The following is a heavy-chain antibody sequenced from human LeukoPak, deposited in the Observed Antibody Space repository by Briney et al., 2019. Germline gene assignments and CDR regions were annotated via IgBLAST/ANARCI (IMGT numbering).Heavy chain of an antibody. CDR3: ARLLGGDYVWFDP. Sequence: SETLSLTCTVSGGSISSGSYYWSWIRQPAGKGLEWIGRIYTSGSTNYNPSLKSRVTISVDTSKNQFSLKLSSVTAADTAVYYCARLLGGDYVWFDPWGQGTLVTVPS. CDR2: IYTSGST. J-gene: IGHJ5*02. D-gene: IGHD4-17*01. CDR1: GGSISSGSYY. V-gene: IGHV4-61*02.